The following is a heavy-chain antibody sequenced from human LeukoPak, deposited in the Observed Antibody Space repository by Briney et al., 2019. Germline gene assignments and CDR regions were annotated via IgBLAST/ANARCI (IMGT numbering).Heavy chain of an antibody. Sequence: SEILSLTCTVSGGSISSYYWSWIRQPPGKGLEWIGYIYYSGRTNYSPSLKSRVSISIDTSKNQFSLKLSSVTAADTAFYYCARSDLYGDYPPGNYWGQGTLVAVSS. CDR1: GGSISSYY. V-gene: IGHV4-59*01. J-gene: IGHJ4*02. CDR3: ARSDLYGDYPPGNY. D-gene: IGHD4-17*01. CDR2: IYYSGRT.